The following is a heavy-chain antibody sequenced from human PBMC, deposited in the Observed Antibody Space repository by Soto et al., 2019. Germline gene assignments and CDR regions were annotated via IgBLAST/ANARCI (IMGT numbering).Heavy chain of an antibody. CDR1: GGTFSSYA. CDR3: ARWRAGTTYYYYGMDF. D-gene: IGHD1-1*01. Sequence: QVQLVQSGAEVKKPGSSVKVSCKASGGTFSSYAISWVRQAPGQGLEWMGGIIHIFGTANYAQKFQGRVTMTADESTSTAYMELSSLRSEDTAVYYCARWRAGTTYYYYGMDFWGQGTTVTVSS. CDR2: IIHIFGTA. J-gene: IGHJ6*02. V-gene: IGHV1-69*01.